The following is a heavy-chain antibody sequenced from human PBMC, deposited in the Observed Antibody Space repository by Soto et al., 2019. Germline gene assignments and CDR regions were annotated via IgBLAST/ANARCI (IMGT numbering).Heavy chain of an antibody. CDR2: ISYDGSNK. J-gene: IGHJ4*02. CDR1: GFSFSSYG. Sequence: GSLRHSGAATGFSFSSYGMEWVRQAPGKGLEWVAVISYDGSNKYYADSVKDRFTISRDNSKKTLYLQMNSLRADDTAVYYCVAGQYFFDYCGQGTLVTVSS. D-gene: IGHD6-19*01. CDR3: VAGQYFFDY. V-gene: IGHV3-30*03.